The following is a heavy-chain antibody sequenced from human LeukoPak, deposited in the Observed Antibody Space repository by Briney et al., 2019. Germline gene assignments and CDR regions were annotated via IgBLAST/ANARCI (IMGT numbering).Heavy chain of an antibody. CDR3: ARTSFPGTHHFDY. V-gene: IGHV1-2*02. CDR1: GYTFTGYY. D-gene: IGHD1-1*01. J-gene: IGHJ4*02. CDR2: INPNSGGT. Sequence: ASVKVSCKASGYTFTGYYMHWARQAPGQGLEWMGWINPNSGGTNYAQKFQGRVTMTRDTSISTAYMELSRLRSDDTAVYYCARTSFPGTHHFDYWAREPWSPSPQ.